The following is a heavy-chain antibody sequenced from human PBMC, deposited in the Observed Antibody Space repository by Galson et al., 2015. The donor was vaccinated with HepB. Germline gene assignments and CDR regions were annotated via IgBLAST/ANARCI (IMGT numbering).Heavy chain of an antibody. CDR3: AREKIFGVVITTDDAFDI. CDR1: GYTFTSYY. Sequence: SVKVSCKASGYTFTSYYMHWVRQAPGQGLEWMGIINPSGGSTSYAQKFQGRVTMTRDTSTSTVYMELSSLRSEDTAVYYCAREKIFGVVITTDDAFDIWGQGTMVTVSS. CDR2: INPSGGST. V-gene: IGHV1-46*01. J-gene: IGHJ3*02. D-gene: IGHD3-3*01.